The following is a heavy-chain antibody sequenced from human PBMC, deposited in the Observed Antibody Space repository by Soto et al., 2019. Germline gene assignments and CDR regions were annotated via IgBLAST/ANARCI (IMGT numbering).Heavy chain of an antibody. V-gene: IGHV1-2*02. CDR3: AAYDFSGYYYYGMDV. Sequence: ASVKVSCKASGYTFTGYYMHWVRQAPGQGLEWMGWINPNSGGTNYAQKFQGRVTMTRDTPISTAYMELSRLRSDDTAVYYCAAYDFSGYYYYGMDVWGQGTTVTVSS. CDR2: INPNSGGT. J-gene: IGHJ6*02. D-gene: IGHD3-3*01. CDR1: GYTFTGYY.